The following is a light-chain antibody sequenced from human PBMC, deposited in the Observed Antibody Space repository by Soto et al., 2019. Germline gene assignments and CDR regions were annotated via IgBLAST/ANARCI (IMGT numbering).Light chain of an antibody. V-gene: IGKV2-28*01. CDR3: MQALQTPLT. Sequence: DIVMTQSPLSLPVTPGVPASISCRSSQSLLHSNGYNYLDWYLQKPGQSPQVLIYLGSNRASGVPDRLSGSGSGTDFTPKISRVEAEDVGFFYCMQALQTPLTFGGGTKVDIK. J-gene: IGKJ4*01. CDR2: LGS. CDR1: QSLLHSNGYNY.